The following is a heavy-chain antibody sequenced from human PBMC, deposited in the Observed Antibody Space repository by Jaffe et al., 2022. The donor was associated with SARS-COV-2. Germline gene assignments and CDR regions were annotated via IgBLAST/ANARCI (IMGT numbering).Heavy chain of an antibody. V-gene: IGHV1-46*04. D-gene: IGHD6-19*01. CDR2: ISPSGGSP. J-gene: IGHJ4*02. CDR1: GYTFTTYF. Sequence: QVQLVQSGAEVKKPGASVKVSCKASGYTFTTYFIHWVRQAPGQGLEWMGIISPSGGSPTYAQKLQGRLTMTRDTSTSTLYMEVSNLTSEDTAIYYCARQNLAVAGKGLDYWGQGTLVTVSS. CDR3: ARQNLAVAGKGLDY.